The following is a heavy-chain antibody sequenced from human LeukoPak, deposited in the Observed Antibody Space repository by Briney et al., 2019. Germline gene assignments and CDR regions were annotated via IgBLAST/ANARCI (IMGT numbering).Heavy chain of an antibody. CDR2: IYYSGST. D-gene: IGHD2-15*01. V-gene: IGHV4-59*01. Sequence: SETLSLTCTVSGGSISSYYWSWIRQPPGKGLEWIGYIYYSGSTNYNPSLKSRVTISVDTSKNQFSLKLSSVTAADTAAYYCARGLRYCSGGSCNDAFDIWGQGTMVTVSS. J-gene: IGHJ3*02. CDR3: ARGLRYCSGGSCNDAFDI. CDR1: GGSISSYY.